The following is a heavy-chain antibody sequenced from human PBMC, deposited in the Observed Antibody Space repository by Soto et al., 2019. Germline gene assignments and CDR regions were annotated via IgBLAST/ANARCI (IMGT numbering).Heavy chain of an antibody. J-gene: IGHJ6*02. Sequence: QVQLVESGGGVVQPGRSLRLSCAASGFTFSSYAMHWVRQAPGKGLEWVAVISYDGSNKYYADSVKGRFTISRDNSKNTLYLQMNSLRAEDTAVYYCARGLDATRLLNYYHYGMDVWGQGTTVTVSS. CDR2: ISYDGSNK. D-gene: IGHD2-15*01. CDR1: GFTFSSYA. CDR3: ARGLDATRLLNYYHYGMDV. V-gene: IGHV3-30-3*01.